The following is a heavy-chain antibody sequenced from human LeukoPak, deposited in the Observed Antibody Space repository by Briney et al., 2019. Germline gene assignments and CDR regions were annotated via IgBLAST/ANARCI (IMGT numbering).Heavy chain of an antibody. J-gene: IGHJ4*02. CDR1: GFTFGDYA. D-gene: IGHD3-3*01. V-gene: IGHV3-49*04. CDR3: TGRFLEWLLYSDY. CDR2: IRSKAYGGTT. Sequence: PGRSLRLSCTASGFTFGDYAMSWVRQAPGKGLEWVGFIRSKAYGGTTEYAASVKGRFTISRDDSKSIAYLQMNSLKTEDTAVYYCTGRFLEWLLYSDYWGQGTQVTVSS.